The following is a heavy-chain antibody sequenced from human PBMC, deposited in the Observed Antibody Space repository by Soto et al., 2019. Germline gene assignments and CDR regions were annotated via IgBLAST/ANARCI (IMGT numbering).Heavy chain of an antibody. CDR1: GFTFSSYW. CDR2: INSDGSTT. D-gene: IGHD4-17*01. CDR3: ARSAYGDYFYYYHIDV. Sequence: EVQLVESGGGLVQPGGSQRLSCAASGFTFSSYWMHWVRQAPGKGLVWVSRINSDGSTTNYADSVKGRFTISRDIAKNTLYLQMNSLRAEDTAVYYCARSAYGDYFYYYHIDVWGKGTTVTVSS. V-gene: IGHV3-74*01. J-gene: IGHJ6*03.